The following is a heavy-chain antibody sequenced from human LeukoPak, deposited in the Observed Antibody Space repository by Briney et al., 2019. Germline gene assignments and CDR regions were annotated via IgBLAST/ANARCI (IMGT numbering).Heavy chain of an antibody. CDR1: GGSISSYY. CDR2: IYSSGST. V-gene: IGHV4-4*07. CDR3: ARGGGSSWLSPLDY. D-gene: IGHD6-13*01. Sequence: PSETLSLTCTVSGGSISSYYWSWMRQPAGKGLEWIGRIYSSGSTAYNPSLRSRLTVSLDTSKNQFSLKLISVTAADTAVYYCARGGGSSWLSPLDYWGQGALVTVSS. J-gene: IGHJ4*02.